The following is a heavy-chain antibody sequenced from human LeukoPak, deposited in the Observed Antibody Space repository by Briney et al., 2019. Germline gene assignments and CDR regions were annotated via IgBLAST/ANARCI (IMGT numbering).Heavy chain of an antibody. CDR2: ISGSSSYT. J-gene: IGHJ4*02. Sequence: GGSLRLSCVGSGFNFRTYNLNWVRQAPGKGLEWVSDISGSSSYTDYADSVKGRFTISKDNANSSVFLQMDSLRAEDTAVYYCARGHNSGYYLKYWGQGTLITVSS. CDR1: GFNFRTYN. D-gene: IGHD3-22*01. V-gene: IGHV3-21*05. CDR3: ARGHNSGYYLKY.